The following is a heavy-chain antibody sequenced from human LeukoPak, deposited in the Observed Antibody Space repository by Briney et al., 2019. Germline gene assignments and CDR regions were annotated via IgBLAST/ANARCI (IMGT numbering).Heavy chain of an antibody. V-gene: IGHV1-8*01. CDR1: GYTFTSYD. D-gene: IGHD4-23*01. CDR3: ARVGPYGGNSAPYAFDI. Sequence: GASVKVSCKASGYTFTSYDINWVRQATGQGLEWMGWMNPNSGNTGYAQKFQGRVTMTRNTSISTVYMELSSLRSEDTAVYYCARVGPYGGNSAPYAFDIWGQGTMVTVSS. J-gene: IGHJ3*02. CDR2: MNPNSGNT.